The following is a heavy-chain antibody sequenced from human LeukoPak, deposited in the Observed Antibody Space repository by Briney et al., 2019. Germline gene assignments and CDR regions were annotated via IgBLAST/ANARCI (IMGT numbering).Heavy chain of an antibody. Sequence: PGGSLRLSCAASGFTFSRYDVHWVRQAAGKGLEWVSAIGVAGDTYYPGSVKGRFTISRVNAKNSLYLQMNSLRAEDTAVYYCARVVGAGYYGMDVWGQGTTVTVSS. J-gene: IGHJ6*02. CDR3: ARVVGAGYYGMDV. D-gene: IGHD1-26*01. V-gene: IGHV3-13*01. CDR2: IGVAGDT. CDR1: GFTFSRYD.